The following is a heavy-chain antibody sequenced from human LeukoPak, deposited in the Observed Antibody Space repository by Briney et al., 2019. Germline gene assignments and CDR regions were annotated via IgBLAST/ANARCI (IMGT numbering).Heavy chain of an antibody. D-gene: IGHD6-19*01. CDR2: ISSSSSYI. J-gene: IGHJ1*01. CDR3: ARFETVAAKPIEH. V-gene: IGHV3-21*01. Sequence: GGSLRLSCAASGFTFNSYAMSWVRQAPGKGLEWVSYISSSSSYIYYADSVKGRFTISRDNDKNSLYLQMNSLRAEDTAVYYCARFETVAAKPIEHWGPGTLVTVSS. CDR1: GFTFNSYA.